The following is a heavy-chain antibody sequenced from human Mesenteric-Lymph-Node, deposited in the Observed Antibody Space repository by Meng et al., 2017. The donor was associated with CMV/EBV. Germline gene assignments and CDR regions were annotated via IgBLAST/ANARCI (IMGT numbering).Heavy chain of an antibody. CDR3: ARDGILWSRNAFDI. V-gene: IGHV4-34*01. CDR2: INHSGST. D-gene: IGHD2-8*01. Sequence: AVYGGSVSGYYWSWLRQPPGKGLEWIGEINHSGSTNYNPSLKSRVTISVDTSKNQFSLKLSSVTAADTAVYYCARDGILWSRNAFDIWGQGTMVTVSS. CDR1: GGSVSGYY. J-gene: IGHJ3*02.